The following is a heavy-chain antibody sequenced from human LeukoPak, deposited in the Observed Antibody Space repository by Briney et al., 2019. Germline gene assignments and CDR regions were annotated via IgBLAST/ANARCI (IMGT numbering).Heavy chain of an antibody. J-gene: IGHJ6*03. D-gene: IGHD6-13*01. CDR1: GGSISSYY. Sequence: SETLSLTCTVSGGSISSYYWSWIRQPAGKGLEWIGRIYTSGSTNYNPSLKSRVTMSVDTSKNQFSLKLSSVTAADTAVYYCAREIGSSWYTYYYYYMDVWAKGPRSPSP. CDR3: AREIGSSWYTYYYYYMDV. V-gene: IGHV4-4*07. CDR2: IYTSGST.